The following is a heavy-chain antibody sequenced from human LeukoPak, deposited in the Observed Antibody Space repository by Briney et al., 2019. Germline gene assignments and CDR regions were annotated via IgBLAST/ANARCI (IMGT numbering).Heavy chain of an antibody. CDR3: ATDRPDYYDSSGYPRNIVY. V-gene: IGHV1-24*01. CDR1: GYTLTELS. CDR2: FDPEDGET. J-gene: IGHJ4*02. Sequence: GASVKVSCKVSGYTLTELSMHWVRQAPGKGLDWMGGFDPEDGETIYAQKFQGRVTMTEDTSTDTAYMELSSLRSEDTAVYYCATDRPDYYDSSGYPRNIVYWGQGTLVTVSS. D-gene: IGHD3-22*01.